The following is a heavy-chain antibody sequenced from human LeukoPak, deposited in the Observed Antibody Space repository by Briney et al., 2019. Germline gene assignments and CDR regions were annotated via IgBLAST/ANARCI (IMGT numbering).Heavy chain of an antibody. J-gene: IGHJ4*02. CDR3: ARGRGSYYYDSSGYGGY. V-gene: IGHV3-21*01. CDR1: GFTFSSYS. CDR2: ISSSSSYI. D-gene: IGHD3-22*01. Sequence: GGSLRLSCAASGFTFSSYSMNWVRQAPGKGLEWVSSISSSSSYIYYADSVKGRSTISRDNAKNSLYLQMNSLRAEDTAVYYCARGRGSYYYDSSGYGGYWGQGTLVTVSS.